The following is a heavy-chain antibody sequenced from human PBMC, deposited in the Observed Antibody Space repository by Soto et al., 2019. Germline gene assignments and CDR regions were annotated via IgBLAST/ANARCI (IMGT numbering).Heavy chain of an antibody. Sequence: QVQLVQSGAEVKKPGSSVKVSCKASGGTFSSYAISWVRQAPGQGLEWMGGIIPIFGTANYAQKCQGRVTITADESTSTAHMELSSLRSEDTAVYYGARDGADDYYYGMDVWGQGTTVTVAS. V-gene: IGHV1-69*01. CDR3: ARDGADDYYYGMDV. J-gene: IGHJ6*02. D-gene: IGHD3-10*01. CDR1: GGTFSSYA. CDR2: IIPIFGTA.